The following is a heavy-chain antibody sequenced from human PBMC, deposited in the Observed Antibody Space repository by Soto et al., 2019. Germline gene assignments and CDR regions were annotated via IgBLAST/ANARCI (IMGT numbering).Heavy chain of an antibody. CDR3: AYAGRTTSGDYYIDL. CDR1: GFTFTSNG. CDR2: VSAYNENI. Sequence: ASVKVSCKASGFTFTSNGLNWVRQAPGQGLEWMGWVSAYNENINYAQKFQDRLTMTTDTSTTTAYMELRNLTFDDTALYYCAYAGRTTSGDYYIDLWGQGTPVTVSS. V-gene: IGHV1-18*04. J-gene: IGHJ4*02. D-gene: IGHD2-2*01.